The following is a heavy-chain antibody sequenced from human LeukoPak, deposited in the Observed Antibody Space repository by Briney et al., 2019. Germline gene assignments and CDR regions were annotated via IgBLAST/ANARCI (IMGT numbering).Heavy chain of an antibody. CDR3: PRGVTVVVASNEYFCCYYMDV. V-gene: IGHV4-34*01. Sequence: ASETLSLTCAVYGGSFSGYYWSWIRQPPGKGLEWIGEINHSGSTNYNPSLKTRLTIPVDTPKNQFSPHLSSLTAAVTALYYVPRGVTVVVASNEYFCCYYMDVWGKGTTVNVS. CDR1: GGSFSGYY. D-gene: IGHD2-15*01. CDR2: INHSGST. J-gene: IGHJ6*03.